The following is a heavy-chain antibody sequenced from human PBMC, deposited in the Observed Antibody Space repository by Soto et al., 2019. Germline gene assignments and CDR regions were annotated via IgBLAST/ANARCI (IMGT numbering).Heavy chain of an antibody. Sequence: VQLVQSGVEVKKPGASVKVSCKAMGYTFTNYGLSWVRQAPGEGLEWLGWISAYNGHTKYAQKVQDRVTLTTDTSERTAYLELRRLQYEDTAVYYCVRRDVGYFDNWGKGNLVLVSS. V-gene: IGHV1-18*01. CDR2: ISAYNGHT. CDR1: GYTFTNYG. D-gene: IGHD1-26*01. CDR3: VRRDVGYFDN. J-gene: IGHJ4*01.